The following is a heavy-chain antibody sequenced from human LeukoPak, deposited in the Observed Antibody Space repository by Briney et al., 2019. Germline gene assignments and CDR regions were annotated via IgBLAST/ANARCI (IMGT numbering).Heavy chain of an antibody. CDR3: ARSFGARRGRDDIVATRHAFDI. V-gene: IGHV1-2*02. D-gene: IGHD5-12*01. J-gene: IGHJ3*02. CDR2: NNPNSGGT. Sequence: ASVKVSCKASGYTFTGYYMHWVRQAPGQGLEWMGWNNPNSGGTNYAQKFQGRVTMTRDTSISTAYMELSRLRSDDTAVYYCARSFGARRGRDDIVATRHAFDIWGQGTMVTVSS. CDR1: GYTFTGYY.